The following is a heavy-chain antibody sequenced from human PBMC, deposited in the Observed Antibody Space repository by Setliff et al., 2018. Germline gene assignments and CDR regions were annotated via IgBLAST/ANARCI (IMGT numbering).Heavy chain of an antibody. CDR1: EFTFSNYW. Sequence: QPGGSLRLSCAASEFTFSNYWMSWVRQAPGKGLEWVANINQDGSEKYYVDSVKGRFTISRDNARNSLYLQMNSLRPEDTAVYYCARTCSGSGCYAGLESWGQGTPVTVSS. CDR2: INQDGSEK. CDR3: ARTCSGSGCYAGLES. D-gene: IGHD2-15*01. J-gene: IGHJ4*02. V-gene: IGHV3-7*01.